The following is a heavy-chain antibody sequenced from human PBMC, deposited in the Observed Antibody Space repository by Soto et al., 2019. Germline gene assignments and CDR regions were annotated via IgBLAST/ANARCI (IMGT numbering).Heavy chain of an antibody. CDR1: GFSLTTSGVG. CDR3: AHRILRTVFGLVTTTAIYFDF. J-gene: IGHJ4*02. Sequence: QITLNESGPTVVNPAETLTLTCTFSGFSLTTSGVGVGWIRQSPGKAPEWLALIYWDHDKRYSASLKSRLTITKHTSKKQVVLTMASVDPADTDTYYCAHRILRTVFGLVTTTAIYFDFWGQGTPVVVSS. V-gene: IGHV2-5*02. D-gene: IGHD3-3*01. CDR2: IYWDHDK.